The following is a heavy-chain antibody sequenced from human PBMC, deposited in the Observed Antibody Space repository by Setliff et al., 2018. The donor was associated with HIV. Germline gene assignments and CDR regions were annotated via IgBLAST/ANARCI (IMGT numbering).Heavy chain of an antibody. J-gene: IGHJ5*02. CDR3: ARGYGSGSYEWFDP. CDR2: IYSSGST. Sequence: SETLSLTCTVSGGSISSGSYYWTWIRQPAGKGLEWIGHIYSSGSTNYNPSLKSRVTMSLDTSKNQFSLKLNSVTAADTAVYYCARGYGSGSYEWFDPWGQGTLVTVSS. V-gene: IGHV4-61*09. D-gene: IGHD3-10*01. CDR1: GGSISSGSYY.